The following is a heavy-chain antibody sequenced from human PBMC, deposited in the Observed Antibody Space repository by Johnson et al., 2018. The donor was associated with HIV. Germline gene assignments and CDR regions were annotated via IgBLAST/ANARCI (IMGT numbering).Heavy chain of an antibody. V-gene: IGHV3-74*01. CDR1: GFTFDDYG. CDR2: INSDGSRT. CDR3: ARDGYYDSGSDPLDI. D-gene: IGHD3-10*01. J-gene: IGHJ3*02. Sequence: VQLVESGGGVVRPGGSLRLSCAASGFTFDDYGMSWVRQAPGKGLVWVSRINSDGSRTSYADSVKGRFTITRDNAKNTLYLQMNSLRAEDTAVYYCARDGYYDSGSDPLDIWGQGTMVTVSS.